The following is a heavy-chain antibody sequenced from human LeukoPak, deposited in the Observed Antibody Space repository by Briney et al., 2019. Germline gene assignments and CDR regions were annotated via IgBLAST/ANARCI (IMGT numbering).Heavy chain of an antibody. CDR3: ARGFPNHFDY. D-gene: IGHD1-14*01. J-gene: IGHJ4*02. CDR1: EYIFTSYE. V-gene: IGHV1-8*01. CDR2: MNPNSGNT. Sequence: ASVQDSFKASEYIFTSYEINALRQATGQGLAWMGWMNPNSGNTGYAQKFQGRVTMTRNTSISTAYMELSSLRSEDTAVYYCARGFPNHFDYWGQGTLVTVSS.